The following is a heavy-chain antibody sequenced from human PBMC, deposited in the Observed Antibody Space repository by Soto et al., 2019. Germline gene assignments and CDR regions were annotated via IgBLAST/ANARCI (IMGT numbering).Heavy chain of an antibody. D-gene: IGHD2-8*01. J-gene: IGHJ4*03. CDR3: AIPMMTLVPQYAIDF. CDR1: GYTFTSYY. V-gene: IGHV1-46*03. CDR2: INPSGGST. Sequence: ASVKVSCKASGYTFTSYYMHWVRQAPGQGLEWMGIINPSGGSTSYAQKFQGRVTMTRDTSTSTVYMELSSLRSEDTAVYYCAIPMMTLVPQYAIDFWGPGIMVTLFS.